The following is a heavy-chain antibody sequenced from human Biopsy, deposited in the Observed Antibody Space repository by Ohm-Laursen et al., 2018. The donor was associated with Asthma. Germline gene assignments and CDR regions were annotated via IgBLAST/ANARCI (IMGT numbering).Heavy chain of an antibody. Sequence: SLRLSCAASGFSFSNYGMHWVRQGPGKGLEWVALVSSDGHNKYYEDSVKGRFTISRDNSRNRLYLQINRLTVEDSAVYFCARQSGQDYGDSSGFDIWGQGTKVAVSS. V-gene: IGHV3-30*03. D-gene: IGHD3-22*01. CDR3: ARQSGQDYGDSSGFDI. CDR2: VSSDGHNK. CDR1: GFSFSNYG. J-gene: IGHJ3*02.